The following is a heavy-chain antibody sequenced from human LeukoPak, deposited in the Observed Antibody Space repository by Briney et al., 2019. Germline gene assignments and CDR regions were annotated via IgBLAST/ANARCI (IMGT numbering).Heavy chain of an antibody. CDR3: AGESAAAGTGRFFDY. D-gene: IGHD6-13*01. Sequence: PSETLSLTCTVSGGSISSYYWSWIRQPPRKGLEWIGYIYYSGSTNYNPSLKSRVTISVDTSKNQFSLKLSSVTAADTAVYYCAGESAAAGTGRFFDYWGQGTLVTVSS. V-gene: IGHV4-59*01. J-gene: IGHJ4*02. CDR2: IYYSGST. CDR1: GGSISSYY.